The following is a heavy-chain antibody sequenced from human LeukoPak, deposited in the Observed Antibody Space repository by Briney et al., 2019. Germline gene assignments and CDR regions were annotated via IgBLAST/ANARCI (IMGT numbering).Heavy chain of an antibody. J-gene: IGHJ4*02. Sequence: SQTLSLTCAISGDSVSSNSAAWHWLRQSPSRGLEWLGRTYYRSKWYNDYAVSVKSRITINPDTSKNQFSLQLNSVTPEDTAVYYCARARAVGAPIGAPFDYWGQGTLVTVSS. CDR3: ARARAVGAPIGAPFDY. CDR1: GDSVSSNSAA. CDR2: TYYRSKWYN. V-gene: IGHV6-1*01. D-gene: IGHD1-26*01.